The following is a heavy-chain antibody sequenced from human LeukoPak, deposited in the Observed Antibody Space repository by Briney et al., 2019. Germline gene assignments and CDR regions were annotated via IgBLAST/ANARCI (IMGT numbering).Heavy chain of an antibody. CDR1: GFTFDDHA. J-gene: IGHJ4*02. D-gene: IGHD3-10*01. CDR2: INSDGSST. CDR3: ARGARKPVLLWFGETDY. V-gene: IGHV3-74*01. Sequence: GGSLGLSCAASGFTFDDHAMHWVRQAPGKGLVWVSRINSDGSSTSYADSVKGRFTISRDNAKNTLYLQMNSLRAEDTAVYYCARGARKPVLLWFGETDYWGQGTLVTVSS.